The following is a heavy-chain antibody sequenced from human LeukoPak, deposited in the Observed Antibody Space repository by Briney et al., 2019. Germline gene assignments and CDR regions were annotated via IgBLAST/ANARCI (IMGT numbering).Heavy chain of an antibody. Sequence: PGGSLRLSCAVSGFTFSSYAMSWVRQAPGKGLDWVSAISASGGRTYYADSVKGRFTISRDNSKNTLWLQMNSLRAEDTAVYYCARDLRVTGTMVDYYNGMDVWGQGTTVTVSS. V-gene: IGHV3-23*01. CDR2: ISASGGRT. CDR3: ARDLRVTGTMVDYYNGMDV. J-gene: IGHJ6*02. CDR1: GFTFSSYA. D-gene: IGHD1-7*01.